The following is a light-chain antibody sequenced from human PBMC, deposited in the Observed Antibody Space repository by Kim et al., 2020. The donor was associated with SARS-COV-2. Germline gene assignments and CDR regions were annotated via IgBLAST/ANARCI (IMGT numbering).Light chain of an antibody. V-gene: IGLV3-21*04. CDR3: QVWDSSSDHRV. CDR2: YDS. Sequence: APGKTARITGGGNNSGSKSVHWYQQKPGQAPVLVIYYDSDRPSGIPERFSGSNSGNTATLTIRRVEAGDEADYYCQVWDSSSDHRVFGGGTKVTVL. CDR1: NSGSKS. J-gene: IGLJ3*02.